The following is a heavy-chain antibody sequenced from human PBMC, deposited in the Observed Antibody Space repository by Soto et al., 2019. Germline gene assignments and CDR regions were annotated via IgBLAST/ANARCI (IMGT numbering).Heavy chain of an antibody. CDR2: VWYDGSNK. CDR1: GFTFNNYG. V-gene: IGHV3-33*01. CDR3: AGDGLLGHSFDI. J-gene: IGHJ3*02. Sequence: QVQLVESGGGVVQPGRSLRLSCAATGFTFNNYGMHWVRQAPGKAPEWVAVVWYDGSNKYYADSVKGRFTISRDNSKYTLYLRMKSVRGEDTAVYDFAGDGLLGHSFDIWGQGTMVIVAS. D-gene: IGHD2-15*01.